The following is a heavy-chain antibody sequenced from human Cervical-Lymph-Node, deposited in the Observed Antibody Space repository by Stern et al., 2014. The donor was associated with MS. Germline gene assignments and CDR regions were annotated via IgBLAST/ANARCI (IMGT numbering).Heavy chain of an antibody. Sequence: VQLVESGGGVVQPGRSLRLSCAASGFTISSYGMHWVRQAPGKGLEWVAVIWYDGSNKYYADSVKGRFTISRDNSKNTLYLQMNSLRAEDTAVYYCARDRGGKGPVDYWGQGTLVTVSS. V-gene: IGHV3-33*01. J-gene: IGHJ4*02. CDR1: GFTISSYG. D-gene: IGHD3-10*01. CDR2: IWYDGSNK. CDR3: ARDRGGKGPVDY.